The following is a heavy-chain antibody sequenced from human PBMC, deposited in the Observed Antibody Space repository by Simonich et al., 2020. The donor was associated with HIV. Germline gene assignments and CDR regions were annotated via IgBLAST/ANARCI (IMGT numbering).Heavy chain of an antibody. CDR2: IYYSGST. Sequence: QLQLQESSPGLVKPSETLSLTCTVSGGSISSSSYYWDWFRQPPGKGLGWIGSIYYSGSTYYNPSLKSRVTISVDTSKNQFSLKLSSVTAADTAVYYCASCGGDCYHFDYWGQGTLVTVSS. V-gene: IGHV4-39*01. J-gene: IGHJ4*02. D-gene: IGHD2-21*02. CDR1: GGSISSSSYY. CDR3: ASCGGDCYHFDY.